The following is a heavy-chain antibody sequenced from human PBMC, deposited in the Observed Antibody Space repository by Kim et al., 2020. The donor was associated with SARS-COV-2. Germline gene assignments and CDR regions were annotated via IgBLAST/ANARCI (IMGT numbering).Heavy chain of an antibody. Sequence: SETLSLTCAVYGGSFSGYYWSWIRQPPGKGLEWIGEINHSGSTNYNPSLKSRVTISVDTSKNQFSLKLSSVTAADTAVYYCARGREDSSSWRDFDYWGQGTLVTVSS. V-gene: IGHV4-34*01. D-gene: IGHD6-13*01. J-gene: IGHJ4*02. CDR3: ARGREDSSSWRDFDY. CDR2: INHSGST. CDR1: GGSFSGYY.